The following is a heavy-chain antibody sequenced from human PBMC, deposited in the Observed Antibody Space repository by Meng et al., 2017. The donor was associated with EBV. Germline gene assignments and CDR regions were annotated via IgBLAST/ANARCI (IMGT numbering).Heavy chain of an antibody. CDR3: ARAPDNWNDGPYY. V-gene: IGHV1-69*01. Sequence: QVRPVLVGAEVNKPGSCVMVAGRASGGTSARNAIRWVRQAPGQGLGWMGWIFQSYGTADYAQKFQGRVTITADESTITAYMELSSLRSEDTAVYYCARAPDNWNDGPYYWGQGTLVTASS. CDR2: IFQSYGTA. CDR1: GGTSARNA. D-gene: IGHD1-20*01. J-gene: IGHJ4*02.